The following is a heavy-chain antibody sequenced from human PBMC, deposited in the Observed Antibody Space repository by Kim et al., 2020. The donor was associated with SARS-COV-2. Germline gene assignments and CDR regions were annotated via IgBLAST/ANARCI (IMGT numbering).Heavy chain of an antibody. J-gene: IGHJ4*02. D-gene: IGHD3-3*01. V-gene: IGHV1-69*13. CDR1: GGTFSKLV. Sequence: SVKVSCKASGGTFSKLVISWVRQAPGQGPEWMGGIIPMFGTPEYAQKFQGRITISADESTSTVQMELSSLRSDDTAFYYCTSDTGGGHSYGFLLGSYFDYWGQGTLVAVAA. CDR2: IIPMFGTP. CDR3: TSDTGGGHSYGFLLGSYFDY.